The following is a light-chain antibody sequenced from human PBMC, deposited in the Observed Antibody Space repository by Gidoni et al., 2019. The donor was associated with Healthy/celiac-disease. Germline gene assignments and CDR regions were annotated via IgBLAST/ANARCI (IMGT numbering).Light chain of an antibody. V-gene: IGLV3-25*02. Sequence: SYELTQPPSVSGSPGQTARITCSGDALPKQYAYWYQQKPGQAPVLVIYKDSERPSGIPARFSGSSSGTTVTLTISGVQAEDEADYYCQSADSSGTYPVVFGGGTKLTVL. CDR1: ALPKQY. CDR3: QSADSSGTYPVV. CDR2: KDS. J-gene: IGLJ2*01.